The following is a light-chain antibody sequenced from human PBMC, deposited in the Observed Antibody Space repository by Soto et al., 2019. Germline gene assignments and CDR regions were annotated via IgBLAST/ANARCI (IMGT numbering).Light chain of an antibody. V-gene: IGLV9-49*01. Sequence: QPVLPQPPSASASLGASVTRTCTLSSGYSNYKVDWYQQRPGKGPRFVMRVGTGGIVGSKGDGIPDRFSVLCSGLNRYLTIKKIQEEDESDDHGGADHGSGRNFLVVFGGGINLTV. CDR1: SGYSNYK. J-gene: IGLJ2*01. CDR2: VGTGGIVG. CDR3: GADHGSGRNFLVV.